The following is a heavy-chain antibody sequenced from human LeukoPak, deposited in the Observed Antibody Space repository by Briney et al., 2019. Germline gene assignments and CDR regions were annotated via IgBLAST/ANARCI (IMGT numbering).Heavy chain of an antibody. J-gene: IGHJ4*02. V-gene: IGHV4-34*01. CDR1: GGSFSGYY. CDR3: ASNLPTDYYDSSGYYLPFDS. D-gene: IGHD3-22*01. Sequence: SETLSLTCAVYGGSFSGYYWSWIRQPPGKGLEWIGEINHSGSTTYNPSLKSRVTISVDTSKNQFSLKLRSVTAADTAVYYCASNLPTDYYDSSGYYLPFDSWGQGTLVTVSS. CDR2: INHSGST.